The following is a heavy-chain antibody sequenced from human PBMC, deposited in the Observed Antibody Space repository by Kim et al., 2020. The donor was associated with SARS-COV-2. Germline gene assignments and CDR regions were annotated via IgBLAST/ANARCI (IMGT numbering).Heavy chain of an antibody. D-gene: IGHD4-4*01. J-gene: IGHJ5*02. CDR3: ARDPHSNYDWFDP. CDR1: GYTFTSYY. CDR2: INPSGGST. Sequence: ASVKVSCKASGYTFTSYYMHWVRQAPAQGLEWMGIINPSGGSTSYAQKFQGRVTMTRDTSTSTVYMELSSLRSEDTAVYYCARDPHSNYDWFDPWGQGTLVTVSS. V-gene: IGHV1-46*01.